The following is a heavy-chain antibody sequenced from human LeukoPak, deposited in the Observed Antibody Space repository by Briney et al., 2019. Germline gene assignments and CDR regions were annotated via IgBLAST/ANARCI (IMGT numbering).Heavy chain of an antibody. CDR1: GFTFSNAW. J-gene: IGHJ4*02. CDR2: IKSKTDGGTT. V-gene: IGHV3-15*01. CDR3: TTGLSGSWTYYFDY. D-gene: IGHD1-26*01. Sequence: GGSLRLSCAASGFTFSNAWMSWVRQAPGKGLEWVGRIKSKTDGGTTDYAAPVKGRFTISRDDSKNTLYLQMNSLKTEDTAVYCCTTGLSGSWTYYFDYWGQGTLVTVSS.